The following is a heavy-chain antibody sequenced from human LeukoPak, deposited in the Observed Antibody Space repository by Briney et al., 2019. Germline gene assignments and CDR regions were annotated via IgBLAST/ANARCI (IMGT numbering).Heavy chain of an antibody. CDR3: ARMRYYDSSGYSPGAFDI. D-gene: IGHD3-22*01. CDR2: VDWDEDK. Sequence: TLSLTCTVSGGSINDYFWGWIRQPPGKALEWLARVDWDEDKYYNTSLKTRLTISKDTSKNQVVLTMTNMDPVDTATYYCARMRYYDSSGYSPGAFDIWGQGTMVTVSS. J-gene: IGHJ3*02. CDR1: GGSINDYFW. V-gene: IGHV2-70*11.